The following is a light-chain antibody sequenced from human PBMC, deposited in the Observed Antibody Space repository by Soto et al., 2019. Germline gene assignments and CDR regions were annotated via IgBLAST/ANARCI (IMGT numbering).Light chain of an antibody. CDR2: EVS. CDR3: NSYASSGTLV. CDR1: SSDVGGYNY. Sequence: LTQPASVSGSPGQSITLSCTGTSSDVGGYNYVSWYQQHPGKAPKLMIYEVSNRPSGVSNRFSGSKSGNTASQTISGLQAEDEADYYCNSYASSGTLVFGTGTKVTVL. V-gene: IGLV2-14*01. J-gene: IGLJ1*01.